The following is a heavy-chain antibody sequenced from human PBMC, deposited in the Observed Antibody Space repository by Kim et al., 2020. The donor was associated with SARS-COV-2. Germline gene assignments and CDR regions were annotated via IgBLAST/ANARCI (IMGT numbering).Heavy chain of an antibody. CDR3: ARESDYGDYGAHWFDP. V-gene: IGHV5-51*01. D-gene: IGHD4-17*01. CDR1: GYSFTSYW. CDR2: IYPGDSDT. Sequence: GESLKISCKGSGYSFTSYWIGWVRQMPGKGLEWMGIIYPGDSDTRYSPSFQGQVTISADKSISTAYLQWSSLKASDTAMYYCARESDYGDYGAHWFDPWGQGTLVTVSS. J-gene: IGHJ5*02.